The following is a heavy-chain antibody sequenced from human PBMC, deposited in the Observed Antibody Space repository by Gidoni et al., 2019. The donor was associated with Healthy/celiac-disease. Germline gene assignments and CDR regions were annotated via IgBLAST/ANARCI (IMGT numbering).Heavy chain of an antibody. J-gene: IGHJ3*02. CDR3: ARDRPLNPGAFDI. CDR1: GYTFTGYY. CDR2: INPNSGGT. V-gene: IGHV1-2*06. Sequence: QVQLVQSGAEVKKPGASVKVSCTASGYTFTGYYMHWVRQAPGQGLEWMGRINPNSGGTNYAQKFQGRVTMTRDTSISTAYMELSRLRSDDTAVYYCARDRPLNPGAFDIWGQGTMVTVSS. D-gene: IGHD2-8*01.